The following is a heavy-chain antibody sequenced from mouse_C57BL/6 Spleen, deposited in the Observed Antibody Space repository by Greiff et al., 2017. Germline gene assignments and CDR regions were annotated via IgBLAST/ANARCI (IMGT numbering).Heavy chain of an antibody. J-gene: IGHJ3*01. CDR2: ISSGSSTI. CDR3: ARPHYYGRSGFAY. CDR1: GFTFSDYG. Sequence: EVMLVESGGGLVKPGGSLKLSCAASGFTFSDYGMHWVRQAPEKGLEWVAYISSGSSTIYYADTVKGRFTISRDNAKNTLFLQMTSLRSEDTAMYYCARPHYYGRSGFAYWGQGTLVTVSA. D-gene: IGHD1-1*01. V-gene: IGHV5-17*01.